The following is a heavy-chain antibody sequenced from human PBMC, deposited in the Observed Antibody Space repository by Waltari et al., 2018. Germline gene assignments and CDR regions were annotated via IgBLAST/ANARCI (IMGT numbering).Heavy chain of an antibody. Sequence: QVQLVQSGAEVKKPGSSVKVSCKASGGTFSSYAISWVRQAPGQGLEWMGGISPIFGTANYAQKFQGRVTITADESTSTAYMELSSLRSEDTAVYYCATTTIFGVVISYYYGMDVWGHGTTVTVSS. D-gene: IGHD3-3*01. J-gene: IGHJ6*02. V-gene: IGHV1-69*13. CDR1: GGTFSSYA. CDR3: ATTTIFGVVISYYYGMDV. CDR2: ISPIFGTA.